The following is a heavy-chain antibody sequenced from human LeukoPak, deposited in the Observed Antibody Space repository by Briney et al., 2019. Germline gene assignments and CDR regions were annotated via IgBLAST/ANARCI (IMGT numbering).Heavy chain of an antibody. CDR3: ATYSSGWYYFDY. J-gene: IGHJ4*02. D-gene: IGHD6-19*01. Sequence: SETLSLTCTVSGGSISSSPYYWTWIRQPPGKGLEWIGNIYSSGSTYYNPSLKSRVTISVDTSKNQFSLKLSSVTAADTAVYYCATYSSGWYYFDYRGQGTLVTVSS. V-gene: IGHV4-39*01. CDR2: IYSSGST. CDR1: GGSISSSPYY.